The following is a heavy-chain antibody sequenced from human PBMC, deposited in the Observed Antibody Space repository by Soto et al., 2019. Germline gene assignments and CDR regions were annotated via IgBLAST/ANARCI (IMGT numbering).Heavy chain of an antibody. V-gene: IGHV3-23*01. CDR2: INKDGGTT. J-gene: IGHJ6*02. Sequence: EGQLLESGGSLVQPGESLRLSCAASGFTFSDYFMNWVRQAPGKGLEWVSGINKDGGTTQNADFVRGRFTISRDNSRNTLYLQMNSVRAEDTALYYCAKDLHWYGMDVWGQGTTVTVS. D-gene: IGHD1-20*01. CDR3: AKDLHWYGMDV. CDR1: GFTFSDYF.